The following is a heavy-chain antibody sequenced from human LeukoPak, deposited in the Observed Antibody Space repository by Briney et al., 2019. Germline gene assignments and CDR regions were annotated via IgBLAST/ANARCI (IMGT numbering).Heavy chain of an antibody. V-gene: IGHV4-34*01. D-gene: IGHD5-12*01. CDR3: ARGYSGYDPFDY. J-gene: IGHJ4*02. CDR1: GGSFSGYY. Sequence: SGTLSLTCAASGGSFSGYYWSWIRKAPGKGLEWIGEINHSGSTNYNPPLKSRVTISVDTSKNQFSLKLSSVTAADTAVYYCARGYSGYDPFDYWGQGTLVTVSS. CDR2: INHSGST.